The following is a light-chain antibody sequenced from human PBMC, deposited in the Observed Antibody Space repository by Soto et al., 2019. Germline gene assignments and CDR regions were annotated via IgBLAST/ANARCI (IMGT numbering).Light chain of an antibody. CDR2: DAS. Sequence: EIVLTQSPATLSLSPGERATLSCRASQSVSSYLAWYQQKPGQAPRLLIYDASNRATGIPARFSGSGSGTDFTLTISSLEPEDFAVYYCQQRSNWLLTFGGGXXV. V-gene: IGKV3-11*01. J-gene: IGKJ4*01. CDR1: QSVSSY. CDR3: QQRSNWLLT.